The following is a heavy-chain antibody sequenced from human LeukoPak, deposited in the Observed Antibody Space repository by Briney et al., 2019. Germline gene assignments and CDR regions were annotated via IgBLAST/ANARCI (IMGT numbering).Heavy chain of an antibody. D-gene: IGHD6-13*01. CDR1: GGSISSSSYY. J-gene: IGHJ3*02. V-gene: IGHV4-39*01. CDR3: ARPPIAAAIDI. Sequence: PSETLSLTCTVSGGSISSSSYYWGWIRQPPGKGLEWIGSIYYSGSTYYNPSLKSRVTISVDTSKNQFSLKLSSVTAADTAVYYCARPPIAAAIDIWGQGTMVTVSS. CDR2: IYYSGST.